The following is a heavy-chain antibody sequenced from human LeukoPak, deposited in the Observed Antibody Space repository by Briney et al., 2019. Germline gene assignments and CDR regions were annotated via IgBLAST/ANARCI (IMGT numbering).Heavy chain of an antibody. CDR1: GFTFSSYA. D-gene: IGHD2-2*01. CDR2: ISGSGGST. CDR3: AKDPAALPINWFDP. V-gene: IGHV3-23*01. J-gene: IGHJ5*02. Sequence: GGSLRLSCAASGFTFSSYAMSWVRQAPGKGLEWVSAISGSGGSTYYADSVKGRFTISRDNSKNTLYLQMKSLRAEDTAVYYCAKDPAALPINWFDPWGQGTLVTVSS.